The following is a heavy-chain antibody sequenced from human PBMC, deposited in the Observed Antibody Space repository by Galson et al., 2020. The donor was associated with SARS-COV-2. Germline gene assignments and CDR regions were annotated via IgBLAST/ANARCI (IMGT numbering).Heavy chain of an antibody. CDR1: GFTFSSYS. CDR2: ISSSSSYI. J-gene: IGHJ2*01. Sequence: GGSLRLSCAASGFTFSSYSMNWVRQAPGKGLEWVSSISSSSSYIYYADSVKGRFTISRDNAKNSLYLQMNSLRAEDTAVYYCARDPLNEHYYDSSGYYYPYWYFDLWGRGTLVTVSS. V-gene: IGHV3-21*01. CDR3: ARDPLNEHYYDSSGYYYPYWYFDL. D-gene: IGHD3-22*01.